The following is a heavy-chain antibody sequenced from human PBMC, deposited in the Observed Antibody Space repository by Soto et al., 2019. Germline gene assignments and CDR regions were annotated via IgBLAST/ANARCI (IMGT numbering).Heavy chain of an antibody. CDR1: GFTFRSFT. D-gene: IGHD3-3*01. Sequence: GGSLRLSCAASGFTFRSFTMNWVRQAPGKGLGWVSTISSNSAYIYYTDALRGRFTISRDNAKNSLHLQMNSLSAEDTAVYYCAREVTVFGVIIPTPMDVWGQGTTVTVSS. CDR2: ISSNSAYI. V-gene: IGHV3-21*01. CDR3: AREVTVFGVIIPTPMDV. J-gene: IGHJ6*02.